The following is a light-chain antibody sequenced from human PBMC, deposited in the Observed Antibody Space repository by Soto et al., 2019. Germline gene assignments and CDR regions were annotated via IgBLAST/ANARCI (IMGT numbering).Light chain of an antibody. CDR1: SSDVGGYNY. CDR2: EVT. CDR3: SSYTSSTAYV. Sequence: QSVLTQPASVSGSPGQSITISCTGTSSDVGGYNYVSWYQLHPGKAPKLILYEVTNRPSGVSDCFSGSKSGNTAPLTISGLQAEDEADYYCSSYTSSTAYVFGNRTKVTVL. V-gene: IGLV2-14*01. J-gene: IGLJ1*01.